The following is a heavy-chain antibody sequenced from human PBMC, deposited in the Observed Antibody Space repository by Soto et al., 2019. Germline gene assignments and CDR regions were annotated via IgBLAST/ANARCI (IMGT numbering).Heavy chain of an antibody. CDR3: ARDVTNYGSGWFDP. V-gene: IGHV4-30-4*01. CDR2: TYYSGST. D-gene: IGHD3-10*01. Sequence: QVQLQESGPGLVKPSQTLSLTCTVSGGSISSGIYYWSWIRQPPGKGLEWIGHTYYSGSTYYNPSLKSRLSISVDTSKNQFSPKLSFVTAADTAVYYCARDVTNYGSGWFDPWGQGTLVTVSS. CDR1: GGSISSGIYY. J-gene: IGHJ5*02.